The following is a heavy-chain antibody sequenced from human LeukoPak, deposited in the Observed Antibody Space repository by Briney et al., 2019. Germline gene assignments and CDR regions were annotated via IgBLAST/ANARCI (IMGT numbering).Heavy chain of an antibody. J-gene: IGHJ6*02. Sequence: ASVKVSCKASGYTFTSYGISWVRQAPGQGLEWMGWISAYNGNTNYAQKLQGRVTMTTDTSTSTAYMELRSLRSDDTAVYYCARYGSGSYYRHYYYYGMDVWGQGTAVTVSS. V-gene: IGHV1-18*01. CDR3: ARYGSGSYYRHYYYYGMDV. CDR2: ISAYNGNT. D-gene: IGHD3-10*01. CDR1: GYTFTSYG.